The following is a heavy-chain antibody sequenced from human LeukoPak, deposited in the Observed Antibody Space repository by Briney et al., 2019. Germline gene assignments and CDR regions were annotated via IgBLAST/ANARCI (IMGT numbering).Heavy chain of an antibody. CDR1: GGSISSYY. J-gene: IGHJ4*02. D-gene: IGHD4-17*01. V-gene: IGHV4-59*01. Sequence: SETLSLTCTVPGGSISSYYWSWIRQPPGKGLEWIGYIYYSGSTNHNPSLKSRVTISVDTSKNQFSLKLSSVTAADTAVYYCARGIESYGDYGYWGQGILVTVSS. CDR2: IYYSGST. CDR3: ARGIESYGDYGY.